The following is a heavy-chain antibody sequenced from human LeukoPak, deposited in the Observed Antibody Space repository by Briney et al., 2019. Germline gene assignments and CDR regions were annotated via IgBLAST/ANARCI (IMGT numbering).Heavy chain of an antibody. Sequence: GGSLRLSCAASGFTFSSYSMNWVRQAPGKGLEWVSSISSSSSYIYYADSVKGRFTISRDNAKNSLYLQMNSLRAEDTVVYYCARDRRYCSSTSCSDAFDIWGQGTMVTVSS. D-gene: IGHD2-2*01. V-gene: IGHV3-21*01. CDR1: GFTFSSYS. CDR2: ISSSSSYI. CDR3: ARDRRYCSSTSCSDAFDI. J-gene: IGHJ3*02.